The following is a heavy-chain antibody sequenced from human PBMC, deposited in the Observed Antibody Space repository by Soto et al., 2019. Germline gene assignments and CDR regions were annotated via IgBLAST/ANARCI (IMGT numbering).Heavy chain of an antibody. CDR1: GFTLSSRW. D-gene: IGHD6-13*01. CDR3: ATHDGPAAPGLVLDF. J-gene: IGHJ4*02. Sequence: EVQLVESGGGLVQPGGSLRLSCEASGFTLSSRWMTWVRQGPGKGLEWVANIKQDQNGKDYVDSVKGRFTISRDNAKNSLYPQMNSLRAEDTAVYYCATHDGPAAPGLVLDFWGQGTLVTVSS. V-gene: IGHV3-7*02. CDR2: IKQDQNGK.